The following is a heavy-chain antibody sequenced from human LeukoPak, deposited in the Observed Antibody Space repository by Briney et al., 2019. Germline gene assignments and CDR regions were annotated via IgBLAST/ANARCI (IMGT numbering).Heavy chain of an antibody. Sequence: SETLSLTCTVSGGSISSGGYYWSWIRQPPGKGLEWIGYIYHSGSTYYNPSLKSRVTMSVDTSKNQFSLKLSSVTAADTAVYYCASRIVVVPAAKGARGAFDIWGQGTMVTVSS. CDR3: ASRIVVVPAAKGARGAFDI. D-gene: IGHD2-2*01. CDR2: IYHSGST. CDR1: GGSISSGGYY. V-gene: IGHV4-30-2*01. J-gene: IGHJ3*02.